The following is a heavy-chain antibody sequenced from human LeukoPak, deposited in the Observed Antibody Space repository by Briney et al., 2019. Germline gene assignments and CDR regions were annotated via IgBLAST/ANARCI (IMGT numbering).Heavy chain of an antibody. Sequence: GGSLRLSCAASGFTFSSYSMNWVRQAPGKGLEWVLSISSSSSYIYYADSVKGRFTISRDNAKNSLYLQMNSLRAEDTAVYYCARDPPTYYYGSGRGAFDIWGQGTMVTVSS. D-gene: IGHD3-10*01. J-gene: IGHJ3*02. CDR2: ISSSSSYI. CDR3: ARDPPTYYYGSGRGAFDI. CDR1: GFTFSSYS. V-gene: IGHV3-21*01.